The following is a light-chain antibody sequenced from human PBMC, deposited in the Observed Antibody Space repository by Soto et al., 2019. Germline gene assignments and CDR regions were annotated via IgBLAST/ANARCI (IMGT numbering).Light chain of an antibody. Sequence: DIQLTQSPSTLSASVGDRVTITCRASQSIRSWLAWYQQKPGKAPKLLIYKSSSLESGVPSRFRGSGSGTEFTLTISSLQPDDFATYYCQQYNSFPYTFGQGNKLEIK. CDR3: QQYNSFPYT. J-gene: IGKJ2*01. CDR2: KSS. V-gene: IGKV1-5*03. CDR1: QSIRSW.